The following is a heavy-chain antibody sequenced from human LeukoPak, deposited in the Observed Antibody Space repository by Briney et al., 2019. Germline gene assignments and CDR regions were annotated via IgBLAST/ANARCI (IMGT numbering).Heavy chain of an antibody. V-gene: IGHV1-2*02. D-gene: IGHD1-26*01. CDR3: ARVSGKWNWFDP. Sequence: ASVKVSCKASGYTFTGYYMHWVRQAPGQGLEWMGWINPNSGGTNYAQKFQGRVTMTRDTSISTAYMELSRLRSDDTAVYYCARVSGKWNWFDPWGQGTLVTVSS. J-gene: IGHJ5*02. CDR1: GYTFTGYY. CDR2: INPNSGGT.